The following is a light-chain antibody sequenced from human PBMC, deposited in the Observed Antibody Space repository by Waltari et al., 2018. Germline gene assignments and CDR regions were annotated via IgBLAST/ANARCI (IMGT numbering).Light chain of an antibody. CDR1: QSVSVW. CDR2: AAS. V-gene: IGKV1-5*03. CDR3: QQYNSYST. J-gene: IGKJ1*01. Sequence: DVPMTQSPSTLSASVGDRVTITCRASQSVSVWLAWYQQKPGKAPNLLIYAASSLESGVPSRFSGSGSGTEFTLTISGLQPDDFATYYCQQYNSYSTFGQGTKVEIK.